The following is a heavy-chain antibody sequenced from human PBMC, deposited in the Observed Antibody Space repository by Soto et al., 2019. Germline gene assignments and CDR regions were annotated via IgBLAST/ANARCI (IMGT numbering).Heavy chain of an antibody. CDR1: GFTFSTYP. V-gene: IGHV3-23*01. D-gene: IGHD1-1*01. CDR2: ISGGGGTA. J-gene: IGHJ4*02. Sequence: EVQVSESGGGLVQPGGSLRHSCVASGFTFSTYPMTWVRQVPGKGLEWVSGISGGGGTAYYADSVKGRFTISRDNSRNMVYLQMDRLRAEDTAVYYCAKVPLTTGWYFDYWGQGNLVTVAS. CDR3: AKVPLTTGWYFDY.